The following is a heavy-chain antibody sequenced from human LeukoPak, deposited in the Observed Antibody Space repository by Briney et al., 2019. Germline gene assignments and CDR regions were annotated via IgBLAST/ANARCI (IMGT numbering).Heavy chain of an antibody. V-gene: IGHV5-51*01. Sequence: GESLKISYKGSGYSFTTYWIGWVRQVPGKGLEWMGTIYPADSETRYSPSFQGQVTISADKSISTAYLQWSSLKASDTAMYFCARLRNSCDIWGQGTMVTVSS. CDR1: GYSFTTYW. J-gene: IGHJ3*02. CDR2: IYPADSET. CDR3: ARLRNSCDI. D-gene: IGHD2-15*01.